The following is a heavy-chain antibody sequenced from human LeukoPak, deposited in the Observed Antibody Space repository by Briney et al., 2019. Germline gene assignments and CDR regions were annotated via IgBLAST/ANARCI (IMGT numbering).Heavy chain of an antibody. J-gene: IGHJ4*02. CDR1: GYTLSEVS. D-gene: IGHD1-1*01. CDR2: FDPGDAET. CDR3: ATLDWRRGGGTLDY. V-gene: IGHV1-24*01. Sequence: GASVKVSCKVSGYTLSEVSMHWVRQAPGQGLEWMGGFDPGDAETIFAQKFQGRVTMTEDTSTDTVYMELSSLRSEDTAVYYCATLDWRRGGGTLDYWGQGTLVTVSS.